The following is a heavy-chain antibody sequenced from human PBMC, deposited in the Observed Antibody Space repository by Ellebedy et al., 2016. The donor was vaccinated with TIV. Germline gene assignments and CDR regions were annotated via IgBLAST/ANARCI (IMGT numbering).Heavy chain of an antibody. Sequence: AASVKVSCKASGYTFTGYYMHWVRQAPGQGLEWVGWINPNSGGTNYAQKFQGRVTMTRETSISTAYMELSRRRSDDTAVYYCARGGNTARVTGWFDPWGQGTLVTVSS. V-gene: IGHV1-2*02. D-gene: IGHD5-18*01. CDR3: ARGGNTARVTGWFDP. J-gene: IGHJ5*02. CDR1: GYTFTGYY. CDR2: INPNSGGT.